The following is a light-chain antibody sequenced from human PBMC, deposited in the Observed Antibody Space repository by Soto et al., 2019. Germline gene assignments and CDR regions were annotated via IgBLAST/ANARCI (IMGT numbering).Light chain of an antibody. CDR2: KAS. CDR1: QSISSW. V-gene: IGKV1-5*03. Sequence: DIQMTQSPSTLSASVGDRVTITCRASQSISSWLAWYQQKPGKAPKLLIYKASSLESGVPSRFSGSGSGTEFTLTISSLQPDDFATYYCQQYNSYPFTFGQGTRLEIK. CDR3: QQYNSYPFT. J-gene: IGKJ5*01.